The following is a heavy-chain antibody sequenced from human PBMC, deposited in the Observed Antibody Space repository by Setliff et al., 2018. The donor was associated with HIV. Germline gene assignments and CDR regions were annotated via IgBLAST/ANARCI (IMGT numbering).Heavy chain of an antibody. CDR3: AKDRSEITIFGVIISH. CDR1: GFTFSNYA. V-gene: IGHV3-23*01. CDR2: VSGSGDST. D-gene: IGHD3-3*01. J-gene: IGHJ4*02. Sequence: PGGSLRLSCAASGFTFSNYAMSWVRQAPGKGLDWVSVVSGSGDSTYYADSVKGRFTISRDNSKNTLYLQMNSLRAEDTAVYYCAKDRSEITIFGVIISHWGQGSLVTVSS.